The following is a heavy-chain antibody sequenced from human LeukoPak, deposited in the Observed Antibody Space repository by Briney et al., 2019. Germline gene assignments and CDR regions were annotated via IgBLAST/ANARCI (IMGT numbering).Heavy chain of an antibody. CDR1: GFTFSSYA. Sequence: GRSRRLSCAASGFTFSSYAMSWVRQAPGKGLEWVSAISGSGGSTYYADSVKGRFTISRDNSKNTLYLQMNSLRAEDTAVYYCAKGSKLRRFIVVVPAASYFDYWGQGTLVTVSS. J-gene: IGHJ4*02. CDR2: ISGSGGST. V-gene: IGHV3-23*01. CDR3: AKGSKLRRFIVVVPAASYFDY. D-gene: IGHD2-2*01.